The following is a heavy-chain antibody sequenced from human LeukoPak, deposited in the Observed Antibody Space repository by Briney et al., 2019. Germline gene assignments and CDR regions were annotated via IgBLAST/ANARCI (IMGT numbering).Heavy chain of an antibody. V-gene: IGHV3-53*01. Sequence: PGGSLRLSCAASGVTVSSNYMSWVRQAPGKGLEWVSVIYSGGSTYYADSVKGRFTISRDNSKNTLYLQMNSLRAEDTAVYYCARVGSAFFDYWGQGTLVTVSS. J-gene: IGHJ4*02. D-gene: IGHD3-16*01. CDR1: GVTVSSNY. CDR3: ARVGSAFFDY. CDR2: IYSGGST.